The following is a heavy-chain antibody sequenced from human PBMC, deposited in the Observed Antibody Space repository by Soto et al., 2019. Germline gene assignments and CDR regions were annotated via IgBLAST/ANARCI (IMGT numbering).Heavy chain of an antibody. Sequence: PSETLSLTCTVSGGSISSGDYYWSWIRQPPGKGLEWIGYIYYSGSTYYNPSLKSRVTISVDTSKNQFSLKLSSVTAADTAVYYCAREYSSSSLVDYWGQGTLVTVSS. D-gene: IGHD6-6*01. J-gene: IGHJ4*02. CDR2: IYYSGST. CDR3: AREYSSSSLVDY. V-gene: IGHV4-30-4*01. CDR1: GGSISSGDYY.